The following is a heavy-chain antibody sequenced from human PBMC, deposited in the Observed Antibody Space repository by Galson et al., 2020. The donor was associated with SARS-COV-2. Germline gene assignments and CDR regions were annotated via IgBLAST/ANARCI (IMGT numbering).Heavy chain of an antibody. CDR2: ISYDGSNK. V-gene: IGHV3-30-3*01. J-gene: IGHJ6*02. D-gene: IGHD2-8*01. CDR3: ARANEGNYYYGMDV. CDR1: GLTFSSYA. Sequence: GGSLRLSCAASGLTFSSYAMHWVRQAPGKGLEWVAVISYDGSNKYYADAVKGRFTISRDNSKNTLYLQMNSLRAEDTAVYYCARANEGNYYYGMDVWGQGTTVTVSS.